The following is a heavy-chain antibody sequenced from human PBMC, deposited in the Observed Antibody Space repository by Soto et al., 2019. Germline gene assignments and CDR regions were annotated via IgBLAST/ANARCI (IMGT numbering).Heavy chain of an antibody. V-gene: IGHV3-48*01. D-gene: IGHD2-2*01. CDR3: AKEGDGYCSSTSCYGHYYMDV. CDR1: GFTFSSYS. J-gene: IGHJ6*03. CDR2: ISSSSSTI. Sequence: GGSLRLSCAASGFTFSSYSMNWFRQGPGKGLEWVSYISSSSSTIYYADSVKGRFTISRDNAKNSLYLQMNSLRAEDTAVYYCAKEGDGYCSSTSCYGHYYMDVWGKGTTVTVSS.